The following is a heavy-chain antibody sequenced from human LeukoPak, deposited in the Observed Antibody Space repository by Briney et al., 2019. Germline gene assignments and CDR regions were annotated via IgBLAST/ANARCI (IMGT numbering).Heavy chain of an antibody. Sequence: ASVKVSCKASGYTFTSYGISWVRQAPGQGLEWMGGTIPLFGTPDYAQKFQDRLTITADKSTSTAYMELSSLRSEDTAVYYCARVLRYCSGGNCYSGGLGYMDVWGKGTTVTISS. CDR2: TIPLFGTP. V-gene: IGHV1-69*06. CDR1: GYTFTSYG. D-gene: IGHD2-15*01. CDR3: ARVLRYCSGGNCYSGGLGYMDV. J-gene: IGHJ6*03.